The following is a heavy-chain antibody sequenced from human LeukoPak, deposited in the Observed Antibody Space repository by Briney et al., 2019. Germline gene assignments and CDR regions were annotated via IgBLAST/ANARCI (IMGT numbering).Heavy chain of an antibody. D-gene: IGHD2-2*01. Sequence: GGSLRLSCAASGFTFSSYEMNWVRQAPGKGLEWVSSISSSSSYIYYADSVKGRFTISRDNAKNSLYLQMNSLRAEDTAVYYCARDWGYCSSTSCSRPIDYWGQGTLVTVSS. V-gene: IGHV3-21*01. J-gene: IGHJ4*02. CDR2: ISSSSSYI. CDR1: GFTFSSYE. CDR3: ARDWGYCSSTSCSRPIDY.